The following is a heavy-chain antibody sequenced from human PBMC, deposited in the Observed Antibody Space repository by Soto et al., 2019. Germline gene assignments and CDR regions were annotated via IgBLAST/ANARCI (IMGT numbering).Heavy chain of an antibody. CDR1: GFTFSSYG. D-gene: IGHD2-15*01. CDR2: ISYDGSNK. J-gene: IGHJ4*02. CDR3: AKSMTRYCSGGSCYGFDD. V-gene: IGHV3-30*18. Sequence: PGGSLRLSCAASGFTFSSYGMHWVRQAPGKGLEWVAVISYDGSNKYYADSVKGRFTISRDNSKNTLYLQMNSLRAEDTAVYYCAKSMTRYCSGGSCYGFDDWGQGTLVTVSS.